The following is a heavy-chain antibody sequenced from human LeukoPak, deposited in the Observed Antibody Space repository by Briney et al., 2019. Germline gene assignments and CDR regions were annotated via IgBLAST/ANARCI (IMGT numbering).Heavy chain of an antibody. CDR2: INTNSGGA. Sequence: ASVKVSCKASGYTFTGYYLHCVRQAPGRGLEWMGWINTNSGGANYAQKCQGRVTMTRDTSISTAYMELSSLKSDDTAIYYCARDSSSFYGEYWGQGTLVTVPS. J-gene: IGHJ4*02. D-gene: IGHD2-2*01. V-gene: IGHV1-2*02. CDR1: GYTFTGYY. CDR3: ARDSSSFYGEY.